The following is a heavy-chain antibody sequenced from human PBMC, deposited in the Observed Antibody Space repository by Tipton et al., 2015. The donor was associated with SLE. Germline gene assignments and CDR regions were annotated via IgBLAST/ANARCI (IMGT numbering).Heavy chain of an antibody. Sequence: LRLSCAASGFTFSSYGMHWVRQPPGKGLEWIGYIYYSGSTYYNPSLKSRVTISVDTSKNQFSLELSSLRSEDTAVYYCARLEYSSSAMDYWGQGTLVTVSS. CDR1: GFTFSSYG. CDR2: IYYSGST. D-gene: IGHD6-6*01. V-gene: IGHV4-59*01. CDR3: ARLEYSSSAMDY. J-gene: IGHJ4*02.